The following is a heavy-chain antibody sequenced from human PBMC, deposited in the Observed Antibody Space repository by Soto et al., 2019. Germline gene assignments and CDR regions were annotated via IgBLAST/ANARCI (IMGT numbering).Heavy chain of an antibody. CDR2: INPSGGST. D-gene: IGHD2-2*01. V-gene: IGHV1-46*01. CDR1: GYTFTSYY. J-gene: IGHJ6*02. CDR3: ARSQGSRTSLEIYYYYYYGMDV. Sequence: GASVKVSCKASGYTFTSYYMHWVRQAPGQGLEWMGIINPSGGSTSYAQKFQGRVTMTRDTSTSTAYMELSSLRSEDTAVYYCARSQGSRTSLEIYYYYYYGMDVWGQGTTVTVSS.